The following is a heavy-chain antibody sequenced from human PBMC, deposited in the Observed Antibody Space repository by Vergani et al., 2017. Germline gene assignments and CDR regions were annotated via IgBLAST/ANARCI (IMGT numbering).Heavy chain of an antibody. CDR2: FYPGDSDT. V-gene: IGHV5-51*03. J-gene: IGHJ6*02. CDR1: GYSFTSYW. Sequence: EVQLVQSGAEVKKPGESLKISCKGSGYSFTSYWIGWVRQMPGKGLEWMGIFYPGDSDTRYSPSFQGQVTISADKSISTAYLQWSSLKASDTAMYYCARAAGGEGYYGSGSPTYYYYGMDVWGQGTTVTVSS. D-gene: IGHD3-10*01. CDR3: ARAAGGEGYYGSGSPTYYYYGMDV.